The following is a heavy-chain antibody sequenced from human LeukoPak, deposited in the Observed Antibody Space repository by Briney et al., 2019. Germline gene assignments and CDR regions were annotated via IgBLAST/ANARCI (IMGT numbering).Heavy chain of an antibody. CDR2: ISYDGSNS. D-gene: IGHD6-6*01. V-gene: IGHV3-33*01. CDR3: ARGYSSSSEGSFDY. J-gene: IGHJ4*02. CDR1: GFIFSSYG. Sequence: SLRLSCAASGFIFSSYGMYWVRQAPGKGLEWLAVISYDGSNSYYADSVKGRFTISRDNSKNTLNLQMNSLRAEDTAVYYCARGYSSSSEGSFDYWGQGTLVTVSS.